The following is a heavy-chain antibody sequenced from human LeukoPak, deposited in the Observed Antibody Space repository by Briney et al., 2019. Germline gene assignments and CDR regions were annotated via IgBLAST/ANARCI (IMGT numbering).Heavy chain of an antibody. CDR2: IYHGGST. CDR1: AFSISSAYY. D-gene: IGHD3-16*02. J-gene: IGHJ5*02. Sequence: PSETLSLTCAVSAFSISSAYYWGWLRQPPGKGLGWIGSIYHGGSTYYNPSLKSRFTISVDTSKNQFSLKLSSVTAADTAVYYCARDENGYVWGSFRAWGQGTLVTVSP. V-gene: IGHV4-38-2*02. CDR3: ARDENGYVWGSFRA.